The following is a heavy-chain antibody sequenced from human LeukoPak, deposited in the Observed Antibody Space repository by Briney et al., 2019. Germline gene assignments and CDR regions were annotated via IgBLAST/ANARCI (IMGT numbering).Heavy chain of an antibody. D-gene: IGHD5-24*01. CDR3: ARRRDGYNPHPIDY. CDR2: IYYSGTT. J-gene: IGHJ4*02. Sequence: SETLSLTCTVSGGSISSSSYYWGWIRQPPGKGLEWIGSIYYSGTTYYNPSPKSRVTISIDTSKNQFSLKLSSVTAADTAVYYCARRRDGYNPHPIDYWGQGTLVTVSS. CDR1: GGSISSSSYY. V-gene: IGHV4-39*07.